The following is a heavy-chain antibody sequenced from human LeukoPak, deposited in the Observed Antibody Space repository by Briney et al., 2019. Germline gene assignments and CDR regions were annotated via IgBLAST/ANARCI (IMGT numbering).Heavy chain of an antibody. CDR2: IYYSGST. D-gene: IGHD3-10*01. J-gene: IGHJ3*02. V-gene: IGHV4-59*01. CDR3: ARNLWFGESSDAFDM. Sequence: SETLSLTCTVSGGSISSYYWSWIRQPPGKGLEWIGHIYYSGSTNYNPSLKSRVTISVDTSKNQFSLKLSSVTAADTAVYYCARNLWFGESSDAFDMWGQGTMVTVSS. CDR1: GGSISSYY.